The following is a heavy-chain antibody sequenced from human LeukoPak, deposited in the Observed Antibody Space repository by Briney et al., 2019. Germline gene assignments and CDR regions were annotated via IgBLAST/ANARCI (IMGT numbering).Heavy chain of an antibody. CDR3: AKDLIAGPPDYFDY. CDR2: TDGSNT. D-gene: IGHD1-14*01. CDR1: GFTFTIYA. Sequence: GGSLRLSWAASGFTFTIYAIHWVRQAPGKGLEWVAVTDGSNTFYADSVKGRFSLSSDDSKNTLYLQMNSLRAEDTAVYYCAKDLIAGPPDYFDYWGQGTLVTVSS. V-gene: IGHV3-30-3*01. J-gene: IGHJ4*02.